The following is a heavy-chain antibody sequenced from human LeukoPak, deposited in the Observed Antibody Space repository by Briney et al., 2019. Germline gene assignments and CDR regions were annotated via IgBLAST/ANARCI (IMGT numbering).Heavy chain of an antibody. D-gene: IGHD6-13*01. CDR3: AKPRAAGPFDY. CDR2: ISYDGSNK. Sequence: GGSLRLSCAASGFTFSSYAMHWVRQAPGKGLEWVAVISYDGSNKYYADSVKGRFTISRDNAKNSLYLQMNSLRAEDTAVYYCAKPRAAGPFDYWGQGTLVTVSS. CDR1: GFTFSSYA. V-gene: IGHV3-30-3*02. J-gene: IGHJ4*02.